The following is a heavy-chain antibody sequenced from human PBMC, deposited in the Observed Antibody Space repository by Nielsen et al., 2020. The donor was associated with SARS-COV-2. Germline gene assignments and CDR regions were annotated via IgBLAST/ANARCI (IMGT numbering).Heavy chain of an antibody. CDR2: IWYDGSNK. J-gene: IGHJ6*02. Sequence: GESLKISCAASGFTFSSYGMHWVRQAPGKGLEWVAVIWYDGSNKYYADSVKGRFTISRDNSKNTLYLQMNSLRAEDTAVYYCARDETDYYGSGRYGMDVWGQGTTVTVSS. V-gene: IGHV3-33*01. CDR3: ARDETDYYGSGRYGMDV. CDR1: GFTFSSYG. D-gene: IGHD3-10*01.